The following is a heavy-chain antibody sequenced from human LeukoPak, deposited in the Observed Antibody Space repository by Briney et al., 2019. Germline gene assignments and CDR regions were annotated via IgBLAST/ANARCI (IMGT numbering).Heavy chain of an antibody. V-gene: IGHV4-59*08. J-gene: IGHJ3*02. CDR2: IYYSGST. D-gene: IGHD1-1*01. Sequence: SETLSLTCTASGGSISSYYWSWIRQPPGKGLEWIGYIYYSGSTNYNPSLKSRVTISVDTSKNQFSLKLSSVTAADTAVYYCARHTRLDDAFDIWGQGTMVTVSS. CDR3: ARHTRLDDAFDI. CDR1: GGSISSYY.